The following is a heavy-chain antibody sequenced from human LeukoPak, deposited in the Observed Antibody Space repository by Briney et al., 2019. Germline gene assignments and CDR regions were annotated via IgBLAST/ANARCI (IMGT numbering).Heavy chain of an antibody. Sequence: GTSVKVSCKASGFTFVTSAVQWVRQARGRRLEWIGWIVVGSVNTNYAQKFQERVTITRDMSTSTAYMELSSLRSEDTAVYYCAATLTVTAGSAYFGMDVWGQGTTVTVSS. D-gene: IGHD4-17*01. V-gene: IGHV1-58*01. CDR3: AATLTVTAGSAYFGMDV. CDR2: IVVGSVNT. CDR1: GFTFVTSA. J-gene: IGHJ6*02.